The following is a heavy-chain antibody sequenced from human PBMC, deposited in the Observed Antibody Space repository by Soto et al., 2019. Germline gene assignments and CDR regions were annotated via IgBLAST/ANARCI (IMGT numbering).Heavy chain of an antibody. Sequence: EPLSLTCADSGGSMSSSNWWSWVRQPPGKGLEWIGEIYHSGSTNYNPSLKSRVTISVDKSKKQLSLKLSSVTAADKAVYYCARVVGSRWPKHRGGMDVWGQGTT. V-gene: IGHV4-4*02. CDR2: IYHSGST. CDR3: ARVVGSRWPKHRGGMDV. CDR1: GGSMSSSNW. D-gene: IGHD1-26*01. J-gene: IGHJ6*02.